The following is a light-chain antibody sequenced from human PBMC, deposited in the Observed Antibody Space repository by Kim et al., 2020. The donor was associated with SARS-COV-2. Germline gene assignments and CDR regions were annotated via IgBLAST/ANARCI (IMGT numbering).Light chain of an antibody. J-gene: IGLJ1*01. CDR1: SLRSYY. CDR3: NSRDSSGNHRYV. Sequence: LGQTVRITCQGDSLRSYYASWYQQKPGQAPVLVIYGKNNRPSGIPDRFSGSSSGNTASLTITGAQAEDEADYYCNSRDSSGNHRYVFGTGTKVTVL. V-gene: IGLV3-19*01. CDR2: GKN.